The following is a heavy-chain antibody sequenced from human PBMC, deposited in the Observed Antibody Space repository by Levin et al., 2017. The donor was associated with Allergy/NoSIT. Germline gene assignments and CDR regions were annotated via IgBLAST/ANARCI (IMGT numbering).Heavy chain of an antibody. Sequence: PGGSLRLSCAASGFTFKNYAMSWVRQAPGKGLEWVSSISASGSDTFHADSVKGRFTISRNNSKNTLYMQMNSLRAEDTAVYYCLFLAATNTRDYYYYSGMDVWGQGATVTVSS. CDR3: LFLAATNTRDYYYYSGMDV. CDR2: ISASGSDT. V-gene: IGHV3-23*01. CDR1: GFTFKNYA. D-gene: IGHD3-3*01. J-gene: IGHJ6*02.